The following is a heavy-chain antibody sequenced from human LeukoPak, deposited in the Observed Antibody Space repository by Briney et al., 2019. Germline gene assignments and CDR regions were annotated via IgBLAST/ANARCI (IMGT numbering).Heavy chain of an antibody. V-gene: IGHV3-48*03. CDR1: GFTFSGYE. J-gene: IGHJ4*02. CDR2: ISSSGSTI. D-gene: IGHD6-13*01. CDR3: ARELTQQLVRVFDY. Sequence: GGSLRLSCAASGFTFSGYEMNWVRQAPGKGLEWVSYISSSGSTIYYADSVKGRFTISRDNAKNSLYLQMNSLRAEDTAVYYCARELTQQLVRVFDYWGQGTLVTVSS.